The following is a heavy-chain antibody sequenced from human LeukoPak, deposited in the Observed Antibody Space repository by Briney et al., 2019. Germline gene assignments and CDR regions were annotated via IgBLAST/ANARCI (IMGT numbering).Heavy chain of an antibody. J-gene: IGHJ5*02. Sequence: SETLSLTCTVSGGSISSGDYYWSWIRQPPGKGLEWIGYIYYSGSTHYNPSLKSRVTISVDTSKNQFSLKLSSVTAADTAVYYCARDKRIAAAGTWFDPWGQGTLVTVSS. CDR2: IYYSGST. V-gene: IGHV4-30-4*01. CDR1: GGSISSGDYY. D-gene: IGHD6-13*01. CDR3: ARDKRIAAAGTWFDP.